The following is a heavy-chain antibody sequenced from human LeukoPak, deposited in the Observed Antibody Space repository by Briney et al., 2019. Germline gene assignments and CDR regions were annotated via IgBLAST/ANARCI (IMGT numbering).Heavy chain of an antibody. Sequence: SETLSLTCTVSGGFISSYYWSWIRQPPGKGLEWIGYIYYSGNTNYNPSLKSRVTISVDTSKNQFSLKLSSVTAADTAVYYCARVIYGDYYYYFMDVWGKGTTVTVSS. V-gene: IGHV4-59*01. D-gene: IGHD4-17*01. J-gene: IGHJ6*03. CDR3: ARVIYGDYYYYFMDV. CDR2: IYYSGNT. CDR1: GGFISSYY.